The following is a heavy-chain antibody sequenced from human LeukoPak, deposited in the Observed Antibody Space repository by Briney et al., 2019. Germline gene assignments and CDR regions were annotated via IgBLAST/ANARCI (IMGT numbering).Heavy chain of an antibody. CDR1: GYTFTSYY. V-gene: IGHV1-46*01. D-gene: IGHD2-2*01. Sequence: ASVKVSYKASGYTFTSYYMHWVRQAPGQGLEWMGIINPSGGSASYAQKFQGRVTMTRDTSTSTIYMELNSLRSEDTAMYYCARGGSRSPSPGDYWGQGTLVTVSS. CDR2: INPSGGSA. J-gene: IGHJ4*02. CDR3: ARGGSRSPSPGDY.